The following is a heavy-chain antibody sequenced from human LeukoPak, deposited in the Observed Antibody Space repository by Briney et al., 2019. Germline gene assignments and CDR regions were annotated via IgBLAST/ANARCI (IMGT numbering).Heavy chain of an antibody. CDR1: GYTFTSYG. D-gene: IGHD5-12*01. CDR3: ARSLSGYDFPSFDY. Sequence: GASVKVSCKASGYTFTSYGISWVRQAPGQGLEWMGWISAYNGNTNYAQKLQGRVTMTTDTSTSTACMELRSLRSDDTAVYYCARSLSGYDFPSFDYWGQGTLVTVSS. V-gene: IGHV1-18*01. CDR2: ISAYNGNT. J-gene: IGHJ4*02.